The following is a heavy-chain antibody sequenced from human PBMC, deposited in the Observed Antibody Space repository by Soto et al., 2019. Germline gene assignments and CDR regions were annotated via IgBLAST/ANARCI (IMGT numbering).Heavy chain of an antibody. CDR1: GGSISNYY. V-gene: IGHV4-59*01. Sequence: SETLSLTCTVSGGSISNYYWSLIRQPPGKGLEWIGYIFYSGSTNYNPSLKSRVTISVDTSKNQFSLKLSSVTAADTAVYYCARVFGTTRRWFDPWGQGTLVTVSS. CDR2: IFYSGST. CDR3: ARVFGTTRRWFDP. J-gene: IGHJ5*02. D-gene: IGHD1-1*01.